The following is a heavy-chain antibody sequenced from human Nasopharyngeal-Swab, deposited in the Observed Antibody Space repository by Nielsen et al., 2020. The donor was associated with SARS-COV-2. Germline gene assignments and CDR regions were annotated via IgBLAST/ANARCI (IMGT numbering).Heavy chain of an antibody. CDR1: GFTFSSYA. CDR3: AKGGSAEWLAFSYYGMDV. V-gene: IGHV3-23*01. CDR2: ISGSGSST. J-gene: IGHJ6*02. D-gene: IGHD6-19*01. Sequence: GGSLRLSCAASGFTFSSYAMSWVRQAPGKGLEWVSAISGSGSSTYYADSVKGRFTISRDNSKNTLYLQMNSLRAEDTAVYYCAKGGSAEWLAFSYYGMDVWGQGTTVTVSS.